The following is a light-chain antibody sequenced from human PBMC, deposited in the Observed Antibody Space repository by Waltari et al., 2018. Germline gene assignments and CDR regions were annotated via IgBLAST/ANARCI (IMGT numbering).Light chain of an antibody. CDR1: SLRSYY. CDR3: NSRDSSGLL. Sequence: SSELTQDPAVSVALGQTVSITCQGDSLRSYYANWYQQKPGQAPVLVIYGKTNRPSGIPDRFSGSSSGNTASLTITGAQAEDEADYYCNSRDSSGLLFGGGTKLTVL. V-gene: IGLV3-19*01. CDR2: GKT. J-gene: IGLJ2*01.